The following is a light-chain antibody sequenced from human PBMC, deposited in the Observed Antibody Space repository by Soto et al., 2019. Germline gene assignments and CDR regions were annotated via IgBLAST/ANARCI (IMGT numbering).Light chain of an antibody. J-gene: IGLJ1*01. CDR2: DVS. CDR1: SNYVGGYNY. V-gene: IGLV2-14*01. CDR3: SSYTSSSTLV. Sequence: QSALTQPTSVSGSPGQSITISCTGTSNYVGGYNYVSWYQQHPGKAPKLMIYDVSNRPSGVSNRFSGSKSGNTASLTISGLQAEDEADYYCSSYTSSSTLVFGTGTKVTVL.